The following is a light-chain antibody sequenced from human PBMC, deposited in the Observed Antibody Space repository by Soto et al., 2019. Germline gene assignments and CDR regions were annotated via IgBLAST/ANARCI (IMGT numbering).Light chain of an antibody. Sequence: QSALTQPASVSGSPGQSITISCTGTSSDVGGYNYVSWYQQHPGKAPKVMIYDVSYRPSGVSNRLSGSKSGNTASLTISGLQVEDEADYYCSAYTSSSTLVVFGGGTKLTVL. CDR1: SSDVGGYNY. CDR2: DVS. J-gene: IGLJ2*01. CDR3: SAYTSSSTLVV. V-gene: IGLV2-14*03.